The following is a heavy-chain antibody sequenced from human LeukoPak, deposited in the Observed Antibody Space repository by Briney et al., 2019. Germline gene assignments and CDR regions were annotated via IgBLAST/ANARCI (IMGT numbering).Heavy chain of an antibody. J-gene: IGHJ3*02. CDR2: ISGSGGSR. CDR3: AKGTYYYDSSAAFDI. D-gene: IGHD3-22*01. Sequence: GSLRLSCAXSGFTFSSYAMSWVRQARGKGRGWVSAISGSGGSRYYADSVKGRFTISRHNSKNTLYLQMNSLRAEDTAVYYCAKGTYYYDSSAAFDIWGQGTMVTVSS. V-gene: IGHV3-23*01. CDR1: GFTFSSYA.